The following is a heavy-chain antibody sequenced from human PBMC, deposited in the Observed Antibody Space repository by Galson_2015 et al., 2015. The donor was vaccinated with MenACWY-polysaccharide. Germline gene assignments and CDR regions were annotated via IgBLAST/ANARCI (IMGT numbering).Heavy chain of an antibody. V-gene: IGHV3-11*01. D-gene: IGHD3-10*01. CDR2: TSGSGSST. CDR3: ARDPSIARSSSFDN. J-gene: IGHJ4*02. CDR1: GFTFSDYD. Sequence: SLRLSCAASGFTFSDYDMNWVRQAPGKGLEWVSYTSGSGSSTYFADSVKGRFIISRDNAKNTLYLQMNSLRAEDTAVYYCARDPSIARSSSFDNWGQGTLVTVSS.